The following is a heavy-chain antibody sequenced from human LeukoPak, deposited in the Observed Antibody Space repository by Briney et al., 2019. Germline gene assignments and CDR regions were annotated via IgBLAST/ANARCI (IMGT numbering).Heavy chain of an antibody. D-gene: IGHD3-16*01. Sequence: GGSLRLSCAASGFIFSINSMNWVRQAPGKGLEWVSFISSSNTYIYYADSVKGRFTISRDNAKNSLYLQMNSLRAEDTAVYYCARADYPRAFDIWGQGTMVTVSS. CDR2: ISSSNTYI. J-gene: IGHJ3*02. CDR3: ARADYPRAFDI. V-gene: IGHV3-21*01. CDR1: GFIFSINS.